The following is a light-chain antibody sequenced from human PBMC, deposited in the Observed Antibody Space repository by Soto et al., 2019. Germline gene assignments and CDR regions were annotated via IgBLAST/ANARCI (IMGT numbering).Light chain of an antibody. CDR3: QQSYTIPYI. CDR1: QSISSH. Sequence: DIQLTQSPSSLSASVGDRVTITCRSSQSISSHLNWYQQKPGKAPKLLIYGGSSLESGVPSRFSGSGSGPDFPLTISSLQPDDFATYYCQQSYTIPYIFGQGTKLEIK. CDR2: GGS. V-gene: IGKV1-39*01. J-gene: IGKJ2*01.